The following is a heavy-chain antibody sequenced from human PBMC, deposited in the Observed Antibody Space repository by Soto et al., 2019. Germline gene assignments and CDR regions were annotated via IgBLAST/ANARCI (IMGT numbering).Heavy chain of an antibody. CDR2: ISPYNGTT. V-gene: IGHV1-18*04. J-gene: IGHJ6*02. CDR1: GYTFTTYG. D-gene: IGHD1-1*01. Sequence: ASVKVSCKASGYTFTTYGISWGRQAPGQGLEWMGWISPYNGTTKYAEKFQGEMTMTTDTATSTAYMDLRSLRSDDTAVYYCARDGERDTGLNFYYYLHGMDAWGQGTRVTVS. CDR3: ARDGERDTGLNFYYYLHGMDA.